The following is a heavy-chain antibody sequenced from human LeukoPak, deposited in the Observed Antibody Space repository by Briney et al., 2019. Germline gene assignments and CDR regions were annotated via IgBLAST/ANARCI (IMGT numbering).Heavy chain of an antibody. D-gene: IGHD2-2*01. CDR2: IYPGDSDT. V-gene: IGHV5-51*01. J-gene: IGHJ4*02. CDR3: ARLGCSSTSCYSNGYYFDY. CDR1: GYSFTSYW. Sequence: GESLKISCKGSGYSFTSYWIGWVRQMPGKGLEWMGIIYPGDSDTRYSPSFQGQVTISADKSISTAYPQWSSLKASDTAMYYCARLGCSSTSCYSNGYYFDYWGQGTLVTVSS.